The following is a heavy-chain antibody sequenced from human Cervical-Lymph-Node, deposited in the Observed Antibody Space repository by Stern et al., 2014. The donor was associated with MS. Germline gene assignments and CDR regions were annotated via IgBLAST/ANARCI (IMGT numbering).Heavy chain of an antibody. CDR2: IIPIFGTA. V-gene: IGHV1-69*01. CDR1: GGTFSSYA. Sequence: VQLVESGAEVKKTGASVKGSCKASGGTFSSYAISWVRQAPGQGLEWMGGIIPIFGTANYAQKFQGRVTITADESTSTAYMELSSLRSEDTAVYYCARRLSYSSSWINWGQGTLVTVSS. D-gene: IGHD6-13*01. CDR3: ARRLSYSSSWIN. J-gene: IGHJ4*02.